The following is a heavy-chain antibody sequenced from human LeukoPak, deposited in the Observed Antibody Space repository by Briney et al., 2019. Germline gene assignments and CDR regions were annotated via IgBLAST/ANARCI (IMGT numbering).Heavy chain of an antibody. CDR3: ARDVDTAMVDY. CDR2: IIPILSIA. J-gene: IGHJ4*02. V-gene: IGHV1-69*04. CDR1: GGTFSSYA. Sequence: SVKVSCKASGGTFSSYAISWVRQAPGQGLEWMGRIIPILSIANYAQKFQGRVTITADKSTSTAYMELSSLRSEDTAVYYCARDVDTAMVDYWGQGTLVTVSS. D-gene: IGHD5-18*01.